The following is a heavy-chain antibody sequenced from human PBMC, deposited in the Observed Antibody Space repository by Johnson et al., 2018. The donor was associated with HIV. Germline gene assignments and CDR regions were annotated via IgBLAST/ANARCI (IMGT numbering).Heavy chain of an antibody. CDR2: ILYDGHTK. J-gene: IGHJ3*02. D-gene: IGHD6-6*01. V-gene: IGHV3-30-3*01. CDR1: GFIFSSYA. Sequence: QVQLVESGGGGVQPGRSLRLSCAASGFIFSSYAMHWVRQAPGKGLEWVAVILYDGHTKYYADSVKGRFTISRAHSKNTLYLQINSLTTEDTAVYYCARDRAPVYSSSSTPFDAFDIWGQGTMVTVSS. CDR3: ARDRAPVYSSSSTPFDAFDI.